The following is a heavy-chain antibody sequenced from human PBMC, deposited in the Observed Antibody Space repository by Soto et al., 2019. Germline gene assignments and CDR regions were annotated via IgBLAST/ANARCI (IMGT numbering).Heavy chain of an antibody. CDR3: ARDKASYYDSSGYYPIGY. D-gene: IGHD3-22*01. J-gene: IGHJ4*02. V-gene: IGHV1-3*01. CDR1: GYTFTSYG. Sequence: ASVKVSCKASGYTFTSYGIHWVRQAPGQRLEWMGWINAANGDTKYSPKFQGRVTMTRDTSTSTVYMELSSLRSEDTAVYYCARDKASYYDSSGYYPIGYWGQGTLVSVSS. CDR2: INAANGDT.